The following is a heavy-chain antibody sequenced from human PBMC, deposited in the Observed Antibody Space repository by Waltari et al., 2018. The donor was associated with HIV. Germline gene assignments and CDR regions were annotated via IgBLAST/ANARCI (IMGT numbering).Heavy chain of an antibody. CDR2: IKQDGSEK. CDR1: GFTFRSYW. Sequence: EVQLVESGGGLVQPGGSLRLSCAASGFTFRSYWMSWVRQAPGKGLEWVANIKQDGSEKYYVDSGNGRFTISRDNAETSLYLQMNSLRAEDTAVYYCARGGFYGSGSKVNWGQGTLVTVSS. D-gene: IGHD3-10*01. J-gene: IGHJ4*02. CDR3: ARGGFYGSGSKVN. V-gene: IGHV3-7*04.